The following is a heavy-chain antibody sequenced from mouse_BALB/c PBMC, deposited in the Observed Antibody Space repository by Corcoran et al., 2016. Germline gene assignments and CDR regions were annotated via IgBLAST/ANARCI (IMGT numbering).Heavy chain of an antibody. CDR2: INTYTGEP. J-gene: IGHJ3*01. V-gene: IGHV9-3-1*01. CDR3: ANDYDGAWFAY. Sequence: QIQLVQSGPELKKPGETVKISCKASGYTFTNYGMNLVKQAPGKGLKWMGWINTYTGEPTYADDFKGRFAFSLETSASTAYLQINNLKNEDTATYFCANDYDGAWFAYWGQGTLVTVSA. CDR1: GYTFTNYG. D-gene: IGHD2-4*01.